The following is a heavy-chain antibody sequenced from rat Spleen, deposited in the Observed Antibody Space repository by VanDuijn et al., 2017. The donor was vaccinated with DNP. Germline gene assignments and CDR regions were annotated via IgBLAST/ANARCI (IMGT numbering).Heavy chain of an antibody. CDR3: ARAIPRYFDY. Sequence: EVKLVESGGGLVQPGRSLKLSCAASGFNFNDYWMGWVRQAPGKGLEWIGEINKDSSIINYTPSLRDKFTISRDNAQKTLYLQMSKLGSEDTAIYYCARAIPRYFDYWGQGVMVTVSS. CDR1: GFNFNDYW. V-gene: IGHV4-2*01. D-gene: IGHD3-8*01. J-gene: IGHJ2*01. CDR2: INKDSSII.